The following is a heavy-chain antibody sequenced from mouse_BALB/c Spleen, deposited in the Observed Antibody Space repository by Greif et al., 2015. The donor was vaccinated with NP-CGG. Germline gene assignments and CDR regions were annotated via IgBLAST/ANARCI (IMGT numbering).Heavy chain of an antibody. CDR2: INPSNGGT. Sequence: VKLQESGAELVKPGASVKLSCKASGYTFTSYYMYWVKQRPGQGLEWIGEINPSNGGTNFNEKFKSKATLTVDKSSSTADMQLSRLTSEDSAVYYGTRHGRLRYAMDYWGQGTSVTVSS. J-gene: IGHJ4*01. CDR3: TRHGRLRYAMDY. V-gene: IGHV1S81*02. D-gene: IGHD1-2*01. CDR1: GYTFTSYY.